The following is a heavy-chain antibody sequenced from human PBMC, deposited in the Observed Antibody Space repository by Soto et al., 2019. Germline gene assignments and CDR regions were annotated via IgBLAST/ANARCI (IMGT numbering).Heavy chain of an antibody. V-gene: IGHV5-51*01. CDR3: ARRGRDGYYYVMEV. CDR1: GYSFTSYW. Sequence: EVQLVQSGAEVKKPGESLKISCKASGYSFTSYWIGWVRQMPGKGLEWMGIIFPGDSDTTYSPSFQGRVTISADKSTSTAYLEWTSLKASDTAMYYCARRGRDGYYYVMEVWGQGTTVTVSS. J-gene: IGHJ6*02. CDR2: IFPGDSDT. D-gene: IGHD3-16*01.